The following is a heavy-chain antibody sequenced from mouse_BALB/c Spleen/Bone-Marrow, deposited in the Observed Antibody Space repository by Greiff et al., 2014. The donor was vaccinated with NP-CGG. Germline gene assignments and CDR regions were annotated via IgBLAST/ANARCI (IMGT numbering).Heavy chain of an antibody. CDR1: GYAFTNYL. Sequence: VQLQQSGAELVRPGTSVKVSCKASGYAFTNYLIEWVKQRPGQGLEWIGVINPGSGGTNYNEKFKGKATLTADKSSSTAYMQLSRLTSDDSAVYFCARQLGPPYAMDYWGQGTSVTVSS. CDR2: INPGSGGT. J-gene: IGHJ4*01. V-gene: IGHV1-54*01. CDR3: ARQLGPPYAMDY. D-gene: IGHD3-1*01.